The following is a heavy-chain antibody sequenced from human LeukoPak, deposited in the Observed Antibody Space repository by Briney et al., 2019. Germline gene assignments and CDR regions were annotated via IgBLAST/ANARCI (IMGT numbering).Heavy chain of an antibody. D-gene: IGHD3-22*01. Sequence: PGGSLRLSCAASGFTFSSYGMHSVRQAPGKGLEWVAFIRYDGSKKYYADSVKGRFTISRDNSKNTLYLQMNSLRTEDTAVYYCAKDPTYDSSGYFWYYFDYWGQGTLVTVSS. V-gene: IGHV3-30*02. CDR2: IRYDGSKK. J-gene: IGHJ4*02. CDR1: GFTFSSYG. CDR3: AKDPTYDSSGYFWYYFDY.